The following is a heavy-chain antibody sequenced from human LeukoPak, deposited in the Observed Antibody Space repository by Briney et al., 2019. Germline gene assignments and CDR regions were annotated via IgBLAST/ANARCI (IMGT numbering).Heavy chain of an antibody. CDR1: GYTFTSYD. CDR2: MNPNSGNT. D-gene: IGHD6-19*01. V-gene: IGHV1-8*01. CDR3: ARVPVGRRRIAVAGTRWFDP. Sequence: GASVKVSCKASGYTFTSYDISWVRQATGQGLEWMGWMNPNSGNTGYAQKFQGRVTMTRNTSISTAYMELSSLRSEDTAVYYCARVPVGRRRIAVAGTRWFDPWGQGTLVTVSS. J-gene: IGHJ5*02.